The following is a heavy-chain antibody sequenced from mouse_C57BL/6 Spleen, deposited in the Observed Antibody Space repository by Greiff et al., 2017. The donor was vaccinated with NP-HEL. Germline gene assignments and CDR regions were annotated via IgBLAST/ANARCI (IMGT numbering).Heavy chain of an antibody. CDR2: IHPNSGST. J-gene: IGHJ3*01. V-gene: IGHV1-64*01. Sequence: VQLQQSGAELVKPGASVKLSCKASGYTFTSYWMHWVKQRPGQGLEWIGMIHPNSGSTNYNEKFKSTATLTVDKSSSTAYMQLSSLTSEDSAFYYCARDGHSDGSSWFAYWGQGTLVTVSA. CDR3: ARDGHSDGSSWFAY. CDR1: GYTFTSYW. D-gene: IGHD1-1*01.